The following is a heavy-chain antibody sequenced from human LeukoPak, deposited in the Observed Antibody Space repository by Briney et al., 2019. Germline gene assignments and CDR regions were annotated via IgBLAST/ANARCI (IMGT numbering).Heavy chain of an antibody. CDR2: IKQDGSEK. J-gene: IGHJ6*04. Sequence: GGSLRLSCAASGFTFSSYGMHWVRQAPGKGLEWLANIKQDGSEKYYVDSVKGRFTISRDNAKNSVYLQMNSLRAEDTAVYYCARVLMDVWGKGTTVTVSS. CDR3: ARVLMDV. V-gene: IGHV3-7*01. CDR1: GFTFSSYG.